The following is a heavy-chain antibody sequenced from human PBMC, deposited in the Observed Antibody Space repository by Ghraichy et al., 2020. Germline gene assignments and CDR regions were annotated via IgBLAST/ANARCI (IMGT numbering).Heavy chain of an antibody. Sequence: GSLRLSCAVYGGSFSAYYWTWIRQPPGKGLEWIGEINHNGGTNNNPSLKSRVTISVDTSKNQFSLKLSSVTAADTAVYYCARSTYYHDSSGSVFDYWGRGTQVTVSS. CDR2: INHNGGT. CDR3: ARSTYYHDSSGSVFDY. CDR1: GGSFSAYY. D-gene: IGHD3-22*01. V-gene: IGHV4-34*01. J-gene: IGHJ4*02.